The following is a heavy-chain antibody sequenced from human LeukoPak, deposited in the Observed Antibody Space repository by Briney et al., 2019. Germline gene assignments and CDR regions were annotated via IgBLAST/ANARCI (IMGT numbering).Heavy chain of an antibody. CDR3: GRGGYDFDA. J-gene: IGHJ6*02. V-gene: IGHV3-74*03. CDR1: AFTFSSYW. Sequence: PGGSLRLSCAASAFTFSSYWMHWVRQAPGKGLEWVSTIERGTSTLYAGSVKGRFTISRDNTKNTLYLQMNSLRAEDTAVYYCGRGGYDFDAWGPGTTVSVFS. CDR2: IERGTST. D-gene: IGHD3/OR15-3a*01.